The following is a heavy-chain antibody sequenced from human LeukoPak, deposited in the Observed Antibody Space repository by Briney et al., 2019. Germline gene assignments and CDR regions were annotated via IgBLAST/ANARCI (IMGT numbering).Heavy chain of an antibody. V-gene: IGHV4-59*11. CDR2: IYYSGST. CDR1: GGSISSHY. D-gene: IGHD3/OR15-3a*01. CDR3: ARRTGYLNYYYYYYMDV. Sequence: SETLSLTCTVSGGSISSHYWSWMRQPPGKGLEGIGYIYYSGSTNYNPSLKSRVTISVDTSRNQFSLKLSSVTAADSAVYYCARRTGYLNYYYYYYMDVWGNGTTVTVSS. J-gene: IGHJ6*03.